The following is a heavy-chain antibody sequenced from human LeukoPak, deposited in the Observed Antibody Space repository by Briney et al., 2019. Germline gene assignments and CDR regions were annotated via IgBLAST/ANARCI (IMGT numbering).Heavy chain of an antibody. CDR1: GGSFSGYY. J-gene: IGHJ6*03. D-gene: IGHD4-11*01. CDR2: INHSGST. CDR3: AGTVTAIVYYYYYMDV. Sequence: SETLSLTCAVYGGSFSGYYWSWIRQPPGKGLEWIGEINHSGSTNYSPSLKSRVTISVDTSKNQFSLKLSSVTAADTAVYYCAGTVTAIVYYYYYMDVWGKGTTVTVSS. V-gene: IGHV4-34*01.